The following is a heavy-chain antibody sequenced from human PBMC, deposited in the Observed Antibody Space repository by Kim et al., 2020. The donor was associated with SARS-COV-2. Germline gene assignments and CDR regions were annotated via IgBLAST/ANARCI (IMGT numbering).Heavy chain of an antibody. D-gene: IGHD2-8*02. Sequence: SETLSLTCTVSGGSISSSSSYWGWIRQPPGKGLEWIVNIFYGGTTYYNPSLKSRVTISVDTSKNQFSLKLRSVTAADTGVYYCARHGGGWERPYYFDYWGQGTLVTVSS. J-gene: IGHJ4*02. CDR3: ARHGGGWERPYYFDY. V-gene: IGHV4-39*01. CDR1: GGSISSSSSY. CDR2: IFYGGTT.